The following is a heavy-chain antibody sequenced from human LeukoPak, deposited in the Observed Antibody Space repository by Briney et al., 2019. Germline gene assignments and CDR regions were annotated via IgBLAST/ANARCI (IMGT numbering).Heavy chain of an antibody. Sequence: PSETLSLTCTVSGGSISSYYWSWIRQPPGKGLEWIGYIYYSGSTNYNPSLKRRVTISVDTSKNQFSLKLSSVTAADTAVYYCARAYYYDSSGYYFDYWGQGTLVTVSS. D-gene: IGHD3-22*01. CDR2: IYYSGST. J-gene: IGHJ4*02. V-gene: IGHV4-59*01. CDR3: ARAYYYDSSGYYFDY. CDR1: GGSISSYY.